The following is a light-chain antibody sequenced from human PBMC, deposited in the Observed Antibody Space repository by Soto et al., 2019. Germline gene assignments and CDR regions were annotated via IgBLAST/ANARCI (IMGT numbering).Light chain of an antibody. CDR2: TAS. Sequence: DIQMTQSPSTLSASVGDRVTITCRAGQGIRADLAWYQQKPGKAPKRLIYTASSLQSGVPSRFSGSGSGTEFHLTISSLQPEDFATYYCLQYYSYPRTFGQGTRVEVK. CDR1: QGIRAD. V-gene: IGKV1-17*01. CDR3: LQYYSYPRT. J-gene: IGKJ1*01.